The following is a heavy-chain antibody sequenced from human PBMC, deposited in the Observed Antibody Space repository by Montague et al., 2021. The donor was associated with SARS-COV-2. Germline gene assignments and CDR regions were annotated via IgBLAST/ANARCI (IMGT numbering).Heavy chain of an antibody. J-gene: IGHJ4*02. D-gene: IGHD6-6*01. CDR1: GASVASGNFY. V-gene: IGHV4-61*01. CDR2: MYYTGHT. Sequence: SETLSLTCTVSGASVASGNFYWSWIRQPPGKGLEWIGYMYYTGHTXYKPSLESRVTMPVDPSKNQFSLTLTSVTAADTAVYYCARSRANVPSRPGFDYWGQGALVTVSS. CDR3: ARSRANVPSRPGFDY.